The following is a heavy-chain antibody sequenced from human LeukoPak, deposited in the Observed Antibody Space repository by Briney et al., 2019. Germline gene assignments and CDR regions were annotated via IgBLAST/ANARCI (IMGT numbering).Heavy chain of an antibody. D-gene: IGHD4-17*01. CDR2: IWYDGSNE. J-gene: IGHJ4*02. CDR1: GFTFSNYG. CDR3: ARVPAFYYGDYWTSSNYFDY. V-gene: IGHV3-33*01. Sequence: GGSLRLSCAASGFTFSNYGMHWVRQAPGKGLEWVAVIWYDGSNENYADSVKGRFTISRDNSKNTLYLQMNSLRAEDTAVYYCARVPAFYYGDYWTSSNYFDYWGQGTLVTVSS.